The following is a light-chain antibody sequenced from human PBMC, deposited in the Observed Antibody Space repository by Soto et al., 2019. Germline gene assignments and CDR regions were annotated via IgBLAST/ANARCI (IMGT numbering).Light chain of an antibody. CDR2: SNN. J-gene: IGLJ2*01. V-gene: IGLV1-40*01. CDR1: SSNIGAGYD. Sequence: QSVLTQPPSVSGAPGQRVTISCTGSSSNIGAGYDVHWYQQLPRTAPKLLIYSNNNRPSGVPDRFSGSRSGTSASLAITGLQPEDEADCYCQSYDGGLGVSKIFGGGTKVTVL. CDR3: QSYDGGLGVSKI.